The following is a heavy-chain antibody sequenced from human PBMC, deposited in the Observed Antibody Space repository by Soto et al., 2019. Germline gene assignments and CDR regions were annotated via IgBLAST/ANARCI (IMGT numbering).Heavy chain of an antibody. V-gene: IGHV1-18*04. J-gene: IGHJ6*02. D-gene: IGHD3-10*01. CDR3: AISQLWFGELAMGGMDV. CDR1: GYTFTSYG. CDR2: ISAYNGNT. Sequence: ASVKVSCKASGYTFTSYGISWVRQAPGQGLEWMGWISAYNGNTNYAQKLQGRVTMTTDTSTSTAYMELRSLRSDDTAVYYCAISQLWFGELAMGGMDVWDQGTTVTVSS.